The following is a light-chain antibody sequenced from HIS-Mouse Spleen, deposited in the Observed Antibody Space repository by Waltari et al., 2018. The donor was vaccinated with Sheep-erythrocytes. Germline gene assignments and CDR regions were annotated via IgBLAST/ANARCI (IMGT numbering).Light chain of an antibody. CDR2: DNN. V-gene: IGLV1-51*01. Sequence: QSVLTQPPSVSEAPGQKVTISCSGSSSNIWNHYVSWYQQLPGTAPKLLIYDNNKRPSGIPDRFSGSKSGTSATLGITGLQTGDEADYYCGTWDSSLSVWVFGGGTKLTVL. CDR3: GTWDSSLSVWV. J-gene: IGLJ3*02. CDR1: SSNIWNHY.